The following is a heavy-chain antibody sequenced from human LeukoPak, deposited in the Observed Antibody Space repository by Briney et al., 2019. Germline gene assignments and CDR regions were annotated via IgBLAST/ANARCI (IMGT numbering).Heavy chain of an antibody. CDR2: IKTDGSQT. Sequence: GGPLRLSCAASGFTFSLYWMTWVRQAPGKGLEWVANIKTDGSQTYYLDSVKGRFTISRDNAKNFLSLQLGSLRADDTGVYYCARASMGGRDYHLDSWGQGTLVTVSS. J-gene: IGHJ4*02. CDR3: ARASMGGRDYHLDS. CDR1: GFTFSLYW. V-gene: IGHV3-7*01. D-gene: IGHD4/OR15-4a*01.